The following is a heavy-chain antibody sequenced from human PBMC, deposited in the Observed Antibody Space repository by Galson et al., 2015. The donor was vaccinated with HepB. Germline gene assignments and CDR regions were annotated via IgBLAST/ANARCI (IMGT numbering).Heavy chain of an antibody. D-gene: IGHD3-10*01. V-gene: IGHV3-23*01. Sequence: SLRLSCAASGFTFSSYAMTWVRQAPGKGLEWVSVITDSGDNTYDADSAKGRFTISRDNSKNTLYLQMNSLRAEDTAVYYCADLVRGRNGEYFRHWGQGTLVTVSS. CDR2: ITDSGDNT. CDR1: GFTFSSYA. CDR3: ADLVRGRNGEYFRH. J-gene: IGHJ1*01.